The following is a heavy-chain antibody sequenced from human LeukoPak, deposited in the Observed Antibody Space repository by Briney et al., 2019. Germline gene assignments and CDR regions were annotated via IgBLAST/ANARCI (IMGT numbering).Heavy chain of an antibody. CDR1: GYTFTGYY. Sequence: GASVKVSCKASGYTFTGYYMHWVRQAPGQGLEWMGWINPNSGGTNYAQKFQGRVTMTRDTSISTAYMELSRLRSDDTAVYYCARDPFDVWYSSGWSNFDYWGQGTLVTVSS. V-gene: IGHV1-2*02. J-gene: IGHJ4*02. CDR2: INPNSGGT. D-gene: IGHD6-19*01. CDR3: ARDPFDVWYSSGWSNFDY.